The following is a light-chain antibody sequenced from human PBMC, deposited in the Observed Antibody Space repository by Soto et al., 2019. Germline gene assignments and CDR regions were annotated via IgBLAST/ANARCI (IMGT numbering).Light chain of an antibody. CDR1: QSVRSY. V-gene: IGKV3-11*01. J-gene: IGKJ4*01. Sequence: ETVLTQSPATLSLSPGDTATLSCRASQSVRSYFAWYQQKPGQAPRLLIYGASTRASGIPARFSGSGSGTFSPITMSMLEPEDCTVYYCQHLDDWVSFGGGTKVEIK. CDR2: GAS. CDR3: QHLDDWVS.